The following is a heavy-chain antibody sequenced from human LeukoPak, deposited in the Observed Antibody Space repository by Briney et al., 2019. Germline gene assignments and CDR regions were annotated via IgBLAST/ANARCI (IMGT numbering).Heavy chain of an antibody. Sequence: PSETLSLTCTVSGYSISSGYYWGWIRQPPGKGLEWIGSIYHSGGTYYNPSLKSRVTISVDTSKNQFSLKLSSVTAADTAVYSCARSPVQCSSSSCFGFLFDYWGQGTLVIASS. J-gene: IGHJ4*02. CDR2: IYHSGGT. D-gene: IGHD2-2*01. V-gene: IGHV4-38-2*02. CDR1: GYSISSGYY. CDR3: ARSPVQCSSSSCFGFLFDY.